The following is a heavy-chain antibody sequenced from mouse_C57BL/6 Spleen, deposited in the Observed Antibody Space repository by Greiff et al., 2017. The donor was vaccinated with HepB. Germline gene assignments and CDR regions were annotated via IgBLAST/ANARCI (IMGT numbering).Heavy chain of an antibody. CDR3: ARSTEGFAY. CDR1: GYTFTSYW. CDR2: INPSSGYT. V-gene: IGHV1-7*01. J-gene: IGHJ3*01. Sequence: QVQLQQPGTELVKPGASVKLSCKASGYTFTSYWMHWVKQRPGQGLEWIGYINPSSGYTKYNQKFKDKATLTADKSSSTAYMQLSSLTSEDSAVYYCARSTEGFAYWGQGTLVTVSA. D-gene: IGHD4-1*02.